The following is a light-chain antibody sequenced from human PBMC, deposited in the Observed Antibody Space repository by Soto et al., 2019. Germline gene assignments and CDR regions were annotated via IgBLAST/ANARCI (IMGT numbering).Light chain of an antibody. CDR2: GAS. Sequence: EVVLTQSPGTLSLSPGERATLSCRASQIVASNYLAWYQQKPGQAPRLLIYGASTRAAGVPDRFSGSGSGTDFTLTITRLEPEDFAVYDCQQYGRSPLLYTFGQGTKLGVK. CDR3: QQYGRSPLLYT. V-gene: IGKV3-20*01. CDR1: QIVASNY. J-gene: IGKJ2*01.